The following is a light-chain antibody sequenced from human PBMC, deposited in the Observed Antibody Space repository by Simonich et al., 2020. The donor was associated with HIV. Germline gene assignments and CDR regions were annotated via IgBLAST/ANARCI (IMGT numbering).Light chain of an antibody. CDR2: YAS. V-gene: IGKV6-21*01. J-gene: IGKJ2*01. CDR3: HQSRSLPHT. Sequence: EIVLTQSPDFRSGTPKEKVPITFRASQSIGSSFHWYQQKTDQSPKPLFKYASQSFSGVPSRFSGRGSGTDFTLTIKSLEAEDAATYYCHQSRSLPHTFGQGTKLEIK. CDR1: QSIGSS.